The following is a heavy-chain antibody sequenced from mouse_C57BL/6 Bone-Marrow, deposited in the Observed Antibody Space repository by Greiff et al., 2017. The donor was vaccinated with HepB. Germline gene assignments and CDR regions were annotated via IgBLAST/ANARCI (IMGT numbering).Heavy chain of an antibody. D-gene: IGHD2-1*01. CDR3: ARIPIFYYTQGWYFDV. J-gene: IGHJ1*03. V-gene: IGHV8-8*01. CDR1: GFSLSTFGMG. Sequence: QVTLKECGPGILQPSQTLSLTCSFSGFSLSTFGMGVGWIRQPSGKGLEWLAHIWWDDDKYYNPALKSRLTISKDTSKNQVFLKIANVDTADTATYYCARIPIFYYTQGWYFDVWGTGTTVTVSS. CDR2: IWWDDDK.